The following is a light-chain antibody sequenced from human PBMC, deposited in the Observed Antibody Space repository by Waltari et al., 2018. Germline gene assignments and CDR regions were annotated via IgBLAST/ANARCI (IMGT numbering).Light chain of an antibody. CDR1: SSDIGIYNF. J-gene: IGLJ3*02. V-gene: IGLV2-14*03. CDR2: GVS. CDR3: SSYTSTSSPWV. Sequence: QSALTQPASVSGSPGQSITISCTGTSSDIGIYNFVSWYQPHPDKAPQLLDYGVSNRPSGVSNRFSGSKSGNTASLTISGLQAEDEADYYGSSYTSTSSPWVFGGGTKLTVL.